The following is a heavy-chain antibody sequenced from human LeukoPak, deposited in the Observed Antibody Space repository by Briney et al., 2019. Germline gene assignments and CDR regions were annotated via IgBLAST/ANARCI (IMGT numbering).Heavy chain of an antibody. J-gene: IGHJ4*02. CDR3: ARSLDSDY. CDR2: ISYDGSNK. D-gene: IGHD2-21*01. CDR1: GFTFSSYG. V-gene: IGHV3-30*03. Sequence: GGSLRLSCAASGFTFSSYGMHWVRQAPGKGLEWVAVISYDGSNKYYADSVKGRFTISRDNAKNSLYLQMNSLRAEDTAVYYCARSLDSDYWGQGTLVTVSS.